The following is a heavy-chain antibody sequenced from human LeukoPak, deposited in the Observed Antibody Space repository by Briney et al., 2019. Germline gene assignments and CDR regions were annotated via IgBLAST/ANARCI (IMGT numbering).Heavy chain of an antibody. V-gene: IGHV3-74*01. CDR2: INGDGGST. J-gene: IGHJ4*02. CDR1: GFTLSSYW. D-gene: IGHD5-18*01. CDR3: ARDRATAMSDY. Sequence: PGGSLRLSCAASGFTLSSYWMHWVRQAPGKGLVWVSRINGDGGSTTYADSVKGRFTISRDNAKNTLYLQMNSLRAEDTAVYYCARDRATAMSDYWAQGTLVTVSS.